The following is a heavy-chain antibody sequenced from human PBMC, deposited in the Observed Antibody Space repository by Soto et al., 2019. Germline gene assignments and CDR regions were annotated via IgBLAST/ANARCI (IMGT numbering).Heavy chain of an antibody. CDR3: ARHQYYDT. V-gene: IGHV4-39*01. Sequence: SETLSLTCSVSGGSISSSSYYWGWIRQPPGKGLEWIGSIYYSRSTYYNPSLKSRVTISVDTSKNEFSLKLSSLTAADTAVYYWARHQYYDTWGQGTLVTVSS. CDR2: IYYSRST. CDR1: GGSISSSSYY. J-gene: IGHJ5*02. D-gene: IGHD3-22*01.